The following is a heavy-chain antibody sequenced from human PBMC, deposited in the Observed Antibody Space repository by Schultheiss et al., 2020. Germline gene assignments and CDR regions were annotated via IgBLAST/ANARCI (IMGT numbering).Heavy chain of an antibody. J-gene: IGHJ4*02. CDR2: ISSSGSTI. Sequence: GGSLRLSCAASGFTFSSYWMHWVRQAPGKGLEWVSYISSSGSTIYYADSVKGRFTISRDNAKNSLYLQMNSLRAEDTAVYYCARDPHRSDGDYEHIRNHLDYWVQGTLVTV. D-gene: IGHD4-17*01. CDR1: GFTFSSYW. CDR3: ARDPHRSDGDYEHIRNHLDY. V-gene: IGHV3-48*04.